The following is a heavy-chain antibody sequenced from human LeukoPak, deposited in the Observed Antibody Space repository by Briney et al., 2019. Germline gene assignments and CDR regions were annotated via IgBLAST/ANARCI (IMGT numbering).Heavy chain of an antibody. J-gene: IGHJ3*02. V-gene: IGHV3-66*01. CDR2: IYSGGST. Sequence: GGSLRLSCAASGFTVSSNYMSWDRQAPGKGLEWVSVIYSGGSTYYADSVKGRFTISRDDSKNTLSLQMNSLRAEDTAVYYCVRDKRRDGYNSDCFDSWGQGAMLTASS. CDR3: VRDKRRDGYNSDCFDS. CDR1: GFTVSSNY. D-gene: IGHD5-24*01.